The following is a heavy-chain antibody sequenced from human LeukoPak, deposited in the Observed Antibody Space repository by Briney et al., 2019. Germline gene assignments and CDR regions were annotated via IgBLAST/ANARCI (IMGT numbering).Heavy chain of an antibody. V-gene: IGHV4-4*07. D-gene: IGHD4-17*01. J-gene: IGHJ5*02. CDR1: GASVSSYY. CDR3: ARFVTSWFDP. Sequence: SETLSLTCTVSGASVSSYYWIWIRQPAGRGLEWIGRIDASGSTNYNPSLKSRVTMSVDSSKNQFSLKVSSVTAADTAVYYCARFVTSWFDPWGQGTLVTVSS. CDR2: IDASGST.